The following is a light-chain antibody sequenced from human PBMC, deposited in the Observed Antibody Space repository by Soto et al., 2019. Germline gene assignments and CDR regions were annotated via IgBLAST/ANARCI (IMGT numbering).Light chain of an antibody. CDR2: DAS. V-gene: IGKV3-20*01. Sequence: EIMLTQSPGTLSFSPGDRATLSCRASQSVRNSLLAWYQQKPGQPPRLLIYDASTRATATPERFSGSGSGKDFTLTISRLEPEDFAVYYCHQYDKIVQTFGQGNKV. CDR3: HQYDKIVQT. J-gene: IGKJ1*01. CDR1: QSVRNSL.